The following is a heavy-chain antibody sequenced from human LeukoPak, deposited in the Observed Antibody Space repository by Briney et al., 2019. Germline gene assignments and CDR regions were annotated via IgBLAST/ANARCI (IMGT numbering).Heavy chain of an antibody. V-gene: IGHV3-21*01. J-gene: IGHJ5*02. D-gene: IGHD3-22*01. Sequence: GSLRLSCAASGFTFSSYSMNWVRQASGKGLEWVSSISSSSSYIYYADSVKGRFTISRDNAKNSLYLQMNSLRAEDTAVYYCARDNGYYDSSGYIRFDPWGQGTLVTVSS. CDR1: GFTFSSYS. CDR3: ARDNGYYDSSGYIRFDP. CDR2: ISSSSSYI.